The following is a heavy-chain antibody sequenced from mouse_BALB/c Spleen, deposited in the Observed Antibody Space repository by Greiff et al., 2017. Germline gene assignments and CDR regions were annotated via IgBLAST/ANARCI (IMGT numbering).Heavy chain of an antibody. CDR3: ARDDYDGYYAMDY. D-gene: IGHD2-4*01. CDR1: GFTFTDYY. V-gene: IGHV7-3*02. CDR2: IRNKANGYTT. Sequence: EVQLVESGGGLVQPGGSLRLSCATSGFTFTDYYMSWVRQPPGKALEWLGFIRNKANGYTTEYSASVKGRFTISRDNSQSILYLQMNTLRAEDSATYYCARDDYDGYYAMDYWGQGTSVTVSS. J-gene: IGHJ4*01.